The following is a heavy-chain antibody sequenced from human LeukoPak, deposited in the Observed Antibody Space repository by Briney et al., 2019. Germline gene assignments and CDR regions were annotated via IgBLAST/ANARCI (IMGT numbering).Heavy chain of an antibody. Sequence: ASVKVSCKASGGTFSSYAISWVRQAPGQGLEWMGGIIPIFGTANYAQKFQGRVTITADESTSTAYMELSSLRSEDTAVYYCARDPNHYGSGSYSYFDYWGQGTLVTVSS. J-gene: IGHJ4*02. D-gene: IGHD3-10*01. CDR3: ARDPNHYGSGSYSYFDY. CDR1: GGTFSSYA. V-gene: IGHV1-69*01. CDR2: IIPIFGTA.